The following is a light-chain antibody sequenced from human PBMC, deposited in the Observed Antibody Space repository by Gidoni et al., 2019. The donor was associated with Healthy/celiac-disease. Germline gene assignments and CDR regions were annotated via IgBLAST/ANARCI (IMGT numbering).Light chain of an antibody. CDR2: DAS. V-gene: IGKV3-11*01. CDR1: QSVSSY. CDR3: QQRSNWPPIFT. J-gene: IGKJ3*01. Sequence: EIVLTQSPATLSFSPGERATLPCRSSQSVSSYLAWYQQKPGQAPRLLIYDASNRATGIPARFSGSGSGTDFTLTISSLEPEDFAVYYCQQRSNWPPIFTFGPGTKVDIK.